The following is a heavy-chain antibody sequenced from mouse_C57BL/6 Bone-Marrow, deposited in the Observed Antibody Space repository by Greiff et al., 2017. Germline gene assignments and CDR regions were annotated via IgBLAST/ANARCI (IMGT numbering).Heavy chain of an antibody. J-gene: IGHJ2*01. CDR1: GYTFTSYW. CDR2: IHPNSGST. Sequence: QVQLQQPGAELVKPGASVKLSCKASGYTFTSYWMHWVKQRPGQGLEWIGMIHPNSGSTNYNEKFKSKATLTVDKSSSTAYMQLSSLTSEDSAVYYCAREEANCAYYFDYWGQGTTLTVSS. D-gene: IGHD4-1*01. V-gene: IGHV1-64*01. CDR3: AREEANCAYYFDY.